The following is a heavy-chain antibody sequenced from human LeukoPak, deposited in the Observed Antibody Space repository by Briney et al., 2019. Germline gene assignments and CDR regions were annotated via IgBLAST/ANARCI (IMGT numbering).Heavy chain of an antibody. Sequence: SETLSLTCTVSGYSISSGYYWGWIRQPPGKGLEWIGSISYSGSTNYNPSLESRVTISVDTSKNQFSLKLSSVTAADTAVYYCAREKGGSYLFSSRYYYYMDVWGKGTTVTVSS. D-gene: IGHD1-26*01. J-gene: IGHJ6*03. CDR3: AREKGGSYLFSSRYYYYMDV. CDR2: ISYSGST. V-gene: IGHV4-38-2*02. CDR1: GYSISSGYY.